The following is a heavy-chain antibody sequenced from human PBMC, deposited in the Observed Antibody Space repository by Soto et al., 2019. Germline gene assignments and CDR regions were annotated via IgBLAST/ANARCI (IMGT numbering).Heavy chain of an antibody. Sequence: SETLSLTCTVSGGSISSYDWSWIRQPPGKGLEWIGYIYYSGSTNYNPSLKSRVTISVDTSKNQFSLKLSSVTAADTAVYYCARASRGYCSGGSCQYYYYYMDVWGKGTTVTVSS. D-gene: IGHD2-15*01. CDR2: IYYSGST. CDR3: ARASRGYCSGGSCQYYYYYMDV. J-gene: IGHJ6*03. V-gene: IGHV4-59*12. CDR1: GGSISSYD.